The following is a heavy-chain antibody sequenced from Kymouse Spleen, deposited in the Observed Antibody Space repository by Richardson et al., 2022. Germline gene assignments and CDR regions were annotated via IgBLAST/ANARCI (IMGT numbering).Heavy chain of an antibody. CDR1: GGSFSGYY. V-gene: IGHV4-34*01. J-gene: IGHJ6*02. CDR3: ARRGAAAGTDYYYGMDV. D-gene: IGHD6-13*01. Sequence: QVQLQQWGAGLLKPSETLSLTCAVYGGSFSGYYWSWIRQPPGKGLEWIGEINHSGSTNYNPSLKSRVTISVDTSKNQFSLKLSSVTAADTAVYYCARRGAAAGTDYYYGMDVWGQGTTVTVSS. CDR2: INHSGST.